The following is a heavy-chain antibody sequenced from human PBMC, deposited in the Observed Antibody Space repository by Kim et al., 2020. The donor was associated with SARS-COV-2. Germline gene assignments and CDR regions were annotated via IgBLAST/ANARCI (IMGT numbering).Heavy chain of an antibody. CDR2: ISGSGGST. J-gene: IGHJ6*02. V-gene: IGHV3-23*01. D-gene: IGHD1-26*01. CDR1: GFTFSSYA. CDR3: AKDRGGGSYGYYYGMDV. Sequence: GGSLRLSCAASGFTFSSYAMSWVRQAPGKGLEWVSAISGSGGSTYYADSVKGRFTISRDNSKNTLYLQMNSLRAEDTAGYYCAKDRGGGSYGYYYGMDVWGQGTTVTVSS.